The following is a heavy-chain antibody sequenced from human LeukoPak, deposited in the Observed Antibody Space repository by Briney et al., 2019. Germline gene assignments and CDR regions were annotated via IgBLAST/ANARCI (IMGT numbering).Heavy chain of an antibody. D-gene: IGHD3-3*01. CDR1: GGSISSFY. CDR3: ARAHYDIWNGFYYFDY. J-gene: IGHJ4*02. CDR2: ISYSGST. Sequence: SETLSLTCTVSGGSISSFYWSWIRQPPGKGLEWVGYISYSGSTNHNPSLESRVTISADTSKRQFSLKLRSVTAADTAVYYCARAHYDIWNGFYYFDYWGRGALVTVSS. V-gene: IGHV4-59*01.